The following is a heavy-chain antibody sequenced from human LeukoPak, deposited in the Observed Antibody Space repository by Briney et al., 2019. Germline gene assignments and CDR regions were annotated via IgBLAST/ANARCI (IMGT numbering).Heavy chain of an antibody. D-gene: IGHD3-22*01. CDR2: ISAYNGNT. CDR3: ARAGQRITMIVVVTSWFDP. J-gene: IGHJ5*02. CDR1: GYTFTSYG. Sequence: GASVKVSCKASGYTFTSYGISWVRQAPGQGLEWMGWISAYNGNTSYAQKLQGRVTMTTDTSTSTAYMELRSLRSDDTAVYYCARAGQRITMIVVVTSWFDPWGQGTLVTVSS. V-gene: IGHV1-18*01.